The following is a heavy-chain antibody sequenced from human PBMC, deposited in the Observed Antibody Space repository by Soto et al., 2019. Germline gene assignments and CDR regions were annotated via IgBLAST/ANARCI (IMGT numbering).Heavy chain of an antibody. CDR1: GYTFTSYG. CDR3: ARVTQWEVTKSNWFDT. CDR2: ISAYNGNT. J-gene: IGHJ5*02. D-gene: IGHD1-26*01. V-gene: IGHV1-18*01. Sequence: QVQLVQSGAEVKKPGASVKVSCKASGYTFTSYGISWVRQAPGQGLEWMGWISAYNGNTTYAQKHQGRVTITTDPDTSTAYMDLRSLRSDDTAVYYCARVTQWEVTKSNWFDTCGQGTLVTVTT.